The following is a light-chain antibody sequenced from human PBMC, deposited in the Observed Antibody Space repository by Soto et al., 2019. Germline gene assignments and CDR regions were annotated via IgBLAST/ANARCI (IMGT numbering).Light chain of an antibody. V-gene: IGLV2-14*03. CDR3: SSYISSSTPYV. CDR1: SSDIGGYNF. CDR2: GVS. J-gene: IGLJ1*01. Sequence: HSALTQPASVSGSPGQSITISCTGTSSDIGGYNFVSWYQHHPGKAPRLMIFGVSDRPSGVSDRFSGSKSGNTASLTISGLQAEDEADYYCSSYISSSTPYVFGTGTKLTVL.